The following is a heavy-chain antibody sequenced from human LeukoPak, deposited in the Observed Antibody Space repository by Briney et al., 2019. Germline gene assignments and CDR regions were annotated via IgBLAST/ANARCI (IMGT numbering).Heavy chain of an antibody. CDR2: ISRSGGAI. J-gene: IGHJ6*03. CDR1: GFTLSDYE. V-gene: IGHV3-48*03. CDR3: ARATPIEGTFYYHMDV. D-gene: IGHD3-10*01. Sequence: TGGSLRLSCAASGFTLSDYEMNWIRQAPGKGLEWVSYISRSGGAIYYADSVKGRLTISRDNARKSLYLQMNSLRVEDTALYYCARATPIEGTFYYHMDVWGKGTTVTVSS.